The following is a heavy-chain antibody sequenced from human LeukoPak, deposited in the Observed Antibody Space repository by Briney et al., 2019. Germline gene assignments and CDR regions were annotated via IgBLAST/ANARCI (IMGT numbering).Heavy chain of an antibody. D-gene: IGHD1-7*01. CDR1: GFTFSSYA. J-gene: IGHJ4*02. CDR3: ARMNYVSTGWGAPFDY. Sequence: PGGSLRLSCAASGFTFSSYAMSWVRQAPGTGLEWVSLIYSGGTTYYADSVKGRFTISRDNAKNSLFLQMNSLRAEDTAVYYCARMNYVSTGWGAPFDYWGQGTLVTVSS. V-gene: IGHV3-66*01. CDR2: IYSGGTT.